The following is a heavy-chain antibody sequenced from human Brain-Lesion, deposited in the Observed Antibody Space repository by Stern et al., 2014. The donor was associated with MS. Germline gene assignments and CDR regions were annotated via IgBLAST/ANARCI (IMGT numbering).Heavy chain of an antibody. D-gene: IGHD1-14*01. V-gene: IGHV3-9*01. J-gene: IGHJ4*02. Sequence: EVQLEESGGDLVQPGRSLRLSCAAFGFTFDDYDMHWVRQAPGKGLEWVAGISWNSGTIGYAVSVKGRFTTSRDNAYSSLYLQMNSLRPEDTALYYCARDITGSSAYFAYWGQGTLVTVSS. CDR2: ISWNSGTI. CDR3: ARDITGSSAYFAY. CDR1: GFTFDDYD.